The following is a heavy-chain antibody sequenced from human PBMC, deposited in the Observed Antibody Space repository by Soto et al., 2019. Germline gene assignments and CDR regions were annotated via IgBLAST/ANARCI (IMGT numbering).Heavy chain of an antibody. V-gene: IGHV4-34*01. D-gene: IGHD4-17*01. CDR2: INHSGST. CDR3: ARKTTVTTPYYYYYMDV. J-gene: IGHJ6*03. Sequence: SETLSLTCAVYGGSFSGYYWSWIRQPPGKGLEWIGDINHSGSTNYNPSLKSRVTISVDTSKNQFSLKLSSVTAADTAVYYCARKTTVTTPYYYYYMDVWGKGTTVTVSS. CDR1: GGSFSGYY.